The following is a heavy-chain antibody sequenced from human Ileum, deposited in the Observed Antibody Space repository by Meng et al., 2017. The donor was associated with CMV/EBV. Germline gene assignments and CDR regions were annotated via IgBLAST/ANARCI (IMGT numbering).Heavy chain of an antibody. CDR1: DGFSMDNY. CDR3: ARSRVYWYVYL. CDR2: ISHSGIT. J-gene: IGHJ2*01. V-gene: IGHV4-34*01. Sequence: QPWGAGQLKSSAPLSLTCSVYDGFSMDNYWSWIPQPPGEGLEWIGEISHSGITNYTPSLKSRVTISVDTSKKQFSLKLSSVTAADTAVYYCARSRVYWYVYLWGRGTLVTVSS.